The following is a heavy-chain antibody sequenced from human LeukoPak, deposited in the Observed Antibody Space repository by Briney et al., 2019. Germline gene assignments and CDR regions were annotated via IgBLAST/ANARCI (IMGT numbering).Heavy chain of an antibody. V-gene: IGHV3-30-3*01. CDR3: ARGGDDSGTYYLDY. J-gene: IGHJ4*02. Sequence: PGGSLRLSCAASGFTFSSSTMHCVRQAPGKGLEWVAVISYDGSNKYYADSVKGRFTFSRDNSKNTLYLQMNSLRAEDTAVYFCARGGDDSGTYYLDYWGQGTLVTVSS. CDR1: GFTFSSST. D-gene: IGHD3-10*01. CDR2: ISYDGSNK.